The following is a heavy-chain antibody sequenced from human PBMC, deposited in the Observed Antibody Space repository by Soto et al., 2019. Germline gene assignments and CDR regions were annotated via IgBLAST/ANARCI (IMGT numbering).Heavy chain of an antibody. V-gene: IGHV4-59*08. CDR3: ARHLRQSKRAAAGYFDY. D-gene: IGHD6-13*01. J-gene: IGHJ4*02. CDR1: GGSISSYY. Sequence: PSETLSLTCTVSGGSISSYYWSWIRQPPGKGLEWIGYIYYSGSTNYNPSLKSRVTISVDTSKNQFSLKLSSVTAADTAVYYCARHLRQSKRAAAGYFDYWGQGTLVTVSS. CDR2: IYYSGST.